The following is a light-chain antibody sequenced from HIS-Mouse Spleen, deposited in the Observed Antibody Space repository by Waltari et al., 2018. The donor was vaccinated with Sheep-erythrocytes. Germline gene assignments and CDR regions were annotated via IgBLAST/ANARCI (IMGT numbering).Light chain of an antibody. CDR1: QSISSY. Sequence: DIQMTQSPSSLFASVGDRVTITCRASQSISSYLNWYQQKPGKAPKLLLYAASSFQSGVPSRFSGSGYGTDFTLTISSLQPEDFATYYCQQSYSTPPLTFGGGTKVEIK. V-gene: IGKV1-39*01. J-gene: IGKJ4*01. CDR3: QQSYSTPPLT. CDR2: AAS.